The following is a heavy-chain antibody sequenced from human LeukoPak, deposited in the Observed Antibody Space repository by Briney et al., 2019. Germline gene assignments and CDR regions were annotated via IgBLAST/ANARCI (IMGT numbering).Heavy chain of an antibody. CDR3: ARGASPDF. Sequence: SETLPLTCTVSGGSISNYYWSWIRQPPGKGLEWIGYIFYSGSTNYNPSLKSRVTMSLDTSKSHFSLKLSSVTAADTAVYYCARGASPDFWGQGTLVTVSS. V-gene: IGHV4-59*01. J-gene: IGHJ4*02. CDR1: GGSISNYY. CDR2: IFYSGST.